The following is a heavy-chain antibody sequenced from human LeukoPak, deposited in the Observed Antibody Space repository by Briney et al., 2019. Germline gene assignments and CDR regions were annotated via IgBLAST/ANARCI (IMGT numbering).Heavy chain of an antibody. Sequence: SETLSLTCTVSGGSISSYYWSWIRQPPGKGLEWIGYIYYSGSTNYNSSLKSRVTISVDTSKNQFSLKLSSVTAADTAVYYCARGLGCSGGSCYSNSNWFDPWGQGTLVTVSS. D-gene: IGHD2-15*01. CDR1: GGSISSYY. J-gene: IGHJ5*02. CDR3: ARGLGCSGGSCYSNSNWFDP. CDR2: IYYSGST. V-gene: IGHV4-59*12.